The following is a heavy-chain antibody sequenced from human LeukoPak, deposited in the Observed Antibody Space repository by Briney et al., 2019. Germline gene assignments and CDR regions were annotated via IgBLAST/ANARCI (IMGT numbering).Heavy chain of an antibody. J-gene: IGHJ3*01. CDR1: GFTFTDYP. D-gene: IGHD3-10*01. V-gene: IGHV3-11*06. CDR2: IRTSAA. Sequence: PGGSLRLSCAASGFTFTDYPMNWVRQAPGRGLEWVANIRTSAASAYNTNYADSVQGRFTISRDNAQNSLYLQMNSLRAEDTAVYYCARQGDSWGQGTMVTVSS. CDR3: ARQGDS.